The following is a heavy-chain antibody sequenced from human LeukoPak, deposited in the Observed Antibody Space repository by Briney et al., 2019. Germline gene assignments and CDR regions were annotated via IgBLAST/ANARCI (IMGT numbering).Heavy chain of an antibody. CDR1: GFNFGNYA. Sequence: GGPLRLSCVASGFNFGNYAMSWVRQAPGKGLQWVSQISGTGGATWYAGFARDRFTISRDNSKKTLYLQMSGLRVEDTAMYYCVKDPRDTYGTNWFVSWGQGTLLIVSS. J-gene: IGHJ5*01. CDR3: VKDPRDTYGTNWFVS. V-gene: IGHV3-23*01. D-gene: IGHD2-21*01. CDR2: ISGTGGAT.